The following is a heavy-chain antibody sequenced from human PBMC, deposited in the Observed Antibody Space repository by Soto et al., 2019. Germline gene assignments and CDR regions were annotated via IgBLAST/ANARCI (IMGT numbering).Heavy chain of an antibody. CDR1: GFTFSSCA. D-gene: IGHD2-8*02. CDR2: VTHDGSLY. Sequence: GGSLRLSCVASGFTFSSCAMHWVRQVPGKGLEWLAVVTHDGSLYPYADSVKGRFSISRDNSSKTLYLQMNSLRPEDTAVYYCVKDRSDTWSFDYWGQGT. J-gene: IGHJ4*02. V-gene: IGHV3-30*18. CDR3: VKDRSDTWSFDY.